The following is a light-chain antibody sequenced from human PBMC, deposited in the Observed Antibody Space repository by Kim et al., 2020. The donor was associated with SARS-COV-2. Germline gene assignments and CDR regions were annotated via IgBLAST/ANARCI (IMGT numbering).Light chain of an antibody. CDR2: DAS. J-gene: IGKJ4*01. CDR3: QQYDSISPVT. V-gene: IGKV1-33*01. Sequence: DIQMTQSPSSLSASIGDRVSITCQASQDIKNYLNWYQQKPGKAPKLLIYDASTLETGVPSRFSGSGSGTDFTLTISSLQPEDIATYYCQQYDSISPVTCGGGTKVDIK. CDR1: QDIKNY.